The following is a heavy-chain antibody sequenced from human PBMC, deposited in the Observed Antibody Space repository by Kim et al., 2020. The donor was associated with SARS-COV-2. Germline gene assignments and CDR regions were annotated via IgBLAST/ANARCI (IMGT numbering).Heavy chain of an antibody. D-gene: IGHD6-13*01. Sequence: SETLSLTCSVSGDSMRSYYWSWIRQPPGQGLEWIGYIYDTGSTSYNPSLKSRVTISVDTSKNQFSLKMSSVTAADTAVYYCARSSASSWYWFDPWGQGTLITVSS. CDR1: GDSMRSYY. V-gene: IGHV4-59*13. CDR2: IYDTGST. CDR3: ARSSASSWYWFDP. J-gene: IGHJ5*02.